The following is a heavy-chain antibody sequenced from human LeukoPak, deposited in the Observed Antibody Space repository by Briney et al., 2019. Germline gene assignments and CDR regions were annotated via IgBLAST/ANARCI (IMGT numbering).Heavy chain of an antibody. V-gene: IGHV4-39*01. Sequence: ASETLSLTCTVSGGSISSSSYYWGWIRQPPGKGLEWIGSIYYSGSTYYNPSLKSRVTISVDTSKNQFSLKLSSVTAADTAVYYCARQLGATTRWFDPRGQGTLVTVSS. D-gene: IGHD1-26*01. CDR2: IYYSGST. J-gene: IGHJ5*02. CDR3: ARQLGATTRWFDP. CDR1: GGSISSSSYY.